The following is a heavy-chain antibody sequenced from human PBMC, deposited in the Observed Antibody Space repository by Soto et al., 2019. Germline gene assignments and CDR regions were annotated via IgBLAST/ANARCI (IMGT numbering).Heavy chain of an antibody. CDR1: GYTFTSYY. V-gene: IGHV1-46*01. J-gene: IGHJ5*02. Sequence: ASVKVSCKASGYTFTSYYMHLVRQAPGQGLEWMGIINPSGGSTSYAQKFQGRVTMTRDTSTSTVYMELSSLRSEDTAVYYCARSHPYDFWSGPRFEPWGQGTLVTVSS. CDR2: INPSGGST. D-gene: IGHD3-3*01. CDR3: ARSHPYDFWSGPRFEP.